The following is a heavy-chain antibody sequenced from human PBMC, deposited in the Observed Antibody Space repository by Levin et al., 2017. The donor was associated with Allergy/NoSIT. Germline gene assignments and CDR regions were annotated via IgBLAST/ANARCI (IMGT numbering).Heavy chain of an antibody. V-gene: IGHV1-18*01. CDR2: ISAYNGNT. D-gene: IGHD2-21*02. CDR3: ARDYAQELNCGGDCYRHFSGDAFDI. CDR1: GYTFTSYG. J-gene: IGHJ3*02. Sequence: GESLKISCKASGYTFTSYGISWVRQAPGQGLEWMGWISAYNGNTNYAQKLQGRVTMTTDTSTSTAYMELRSLRSDDTAVYYCARDYAQELNCGGDCYRHFSGDAFDIWGQGTMVTVSS.